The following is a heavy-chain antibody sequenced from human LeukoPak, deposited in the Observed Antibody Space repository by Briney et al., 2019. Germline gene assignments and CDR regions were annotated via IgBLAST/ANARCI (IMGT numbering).Heavy chain of an antibody. D-gene: IGHD2-15*01. Sequence: GGSLRLSCAASGFTFSSYAMNWVRQAPGKGLEWISSISGSGGNTYYADSVKGRFTISRDNSKNTLYLQMNRLRAEDTAVYYCAPKVVGSTPFDYWGQGTLVTVSS. CDR2: ISGSGGNT. CDR3: APKVVGSTPFDY. J-gene: IGHJ4*02. V-gene: IGHV3-23*01. CDR1: GFTFSSYA.